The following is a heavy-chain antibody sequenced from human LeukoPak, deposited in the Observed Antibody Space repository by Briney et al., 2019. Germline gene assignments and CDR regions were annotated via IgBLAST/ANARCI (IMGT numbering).Heavy chain of an antibody. CDR1: GFTFSNYW. D-gene: IGHD4-4*01. V-gene: IGHV3-7*01. CDR3: AKDPVDY. Sequence: GGSLRLSCAASGFTFSNYWMSWVRQAPGKGLEWVANIRQDGSEKYYVDSMRGRFTISRDNAKNSLYLQMSSLRAEDTAVYYCAKDPVDYWGQGTLVTVSS. J-gene: IGHJ4*02. CDR2: IRQDGSEK.